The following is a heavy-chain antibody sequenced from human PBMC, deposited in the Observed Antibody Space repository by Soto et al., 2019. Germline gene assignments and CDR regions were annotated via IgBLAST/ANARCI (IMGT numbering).Heavy chain of an antibody. CDR2: IKQDGSEK. Sequence: GGSLRLSCAASGFTFSSYWMSWVRQAPGKGLEWVANIKQDGSEKYYVDSVKGRFTISRDNAKNSLYLQMNSLRAEVTAVYYCARDMPIVVVPAAIFAFDIWGQGTMVTVSS. CDR3: ARDMPIVVVPAAIFAFDI. J-gene: IGHJ3*02. CDR1: GFTFSSYW. V-gene: IGHV3-7*01. D-gene: IGHD2-2*01.